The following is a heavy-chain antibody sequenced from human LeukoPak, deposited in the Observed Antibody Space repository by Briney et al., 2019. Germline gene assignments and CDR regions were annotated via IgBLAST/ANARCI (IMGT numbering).Heavy chain of an antibody. CDR3: ARGGLRLLEWLSPFDY. CDR1: GYTFTTYS. J-gene: IGHJ4*02. D-gene: IGHD3-3*01. CDR2: MNPSSGTT. Sequence: ASVKVSCKTSGYTFTTYSLHWVRQAPGQGLEWMGIMNPSSGTTTYGQKFQGRVTMTSDTSTRTVYMELSSLRSEDTAVYYCARGGLRLLEWLSPFDYWGQGTLVTVSS. V-gene: IGHV1-46*01.